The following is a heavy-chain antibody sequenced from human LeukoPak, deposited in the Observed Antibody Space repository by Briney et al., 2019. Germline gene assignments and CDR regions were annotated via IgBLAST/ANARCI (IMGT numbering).Heavy chain of an antibody. Sequence: PGVSLRLSCAASGFTFNSYSMNWLRQAPGKGLEGVSSISSSSSYIYYADSVKGRFTIYRDNAKNSLYLQMNSLRAEDTAVYYCARGWDSSGWYDYYYMDVWGKGTTVTVSS. V-gene: IGHV3-21*01. CDR3: ARGWDSSGWYDYYYMDV. D-gene: IGHD6-19*01. J-gene: IGHJ6*03. CDR2: ISSSSSYI. CDR1: GFTFNSYS.